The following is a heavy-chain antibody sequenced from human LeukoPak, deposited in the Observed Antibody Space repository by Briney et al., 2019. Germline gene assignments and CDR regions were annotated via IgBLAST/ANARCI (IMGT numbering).Heavy chain of an antibody. D-gene: IGHD1-14*01. J-gene: IGHJ4*02. V-gene: IGHV3-30*04. CDR1: GFTFSSYA. CDR2: ISYDGSNK. CDR3: AQGRPGGY. Sequence: PGGSLRLSCAASGFTFSSYAMHWVRQAPGKGLEWVAVISYDGSNKYYADSVKGRFTISRDNSKNTLYLQMNSLRAEDTAVYYCAQGRPGGYWGQGTLVTVSS.